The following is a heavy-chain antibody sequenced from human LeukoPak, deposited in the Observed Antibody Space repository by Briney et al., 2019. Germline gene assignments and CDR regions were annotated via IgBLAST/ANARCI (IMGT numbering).Heavy chain of an antibody. J-gene: IGHJ5*02. CDR2: INPNSGGT. D-gene: IGHD3-3*01. Sequence: ASVKVSCKASGYTFTGYYMHWVRQAPGQGLEWMGWINPNSGGTNYAQKFQGRVTMTRDTSISTAYMELSRLRSDDTAVYYCARDYRIAIFGVVIPVGFVPWGQGTLVTVSS. CDR3: ARDYRIAIFGVVIPVGFVP. V-gene: IGHV1-2*02. CDR1: GYTFTGYY.